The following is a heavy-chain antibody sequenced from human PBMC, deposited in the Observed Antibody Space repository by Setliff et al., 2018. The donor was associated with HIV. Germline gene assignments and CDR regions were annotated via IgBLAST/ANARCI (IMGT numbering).Heavy chain of an antibody. Sequence: PGGSLRLSCAASGFTFSSYSMNWVRQAPGKGLEWVSCISSSTSYIYYADSVKGRFTISRDNAKNALYLQMSSLRAEDTAVYYCAREMAATAHPDDPYFQHWGQGTLVTVSS. CDR2: ISSSTSYI. CDR3: AREMAATAHPDDPYFQH. D-gene: IGHD6-13*01. V-gene: IGHV3-21*06. CDR1: GFTFSSYS. J-gene: IGHJ1*01.